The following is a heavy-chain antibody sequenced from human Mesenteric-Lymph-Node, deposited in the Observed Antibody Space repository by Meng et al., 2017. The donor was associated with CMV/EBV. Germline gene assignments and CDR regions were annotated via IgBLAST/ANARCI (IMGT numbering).Heavy chain of an antibody. CDR3: TAPAAW. J-gene: IGHJ4*02. Sequence: GGSLRLSCAASGFTFRSYAMHWVRQAPGKGLEWVAAISDDGINKYYTDSVKGRFTISRDNSKNALYLQMNTLRAEDTAVYYCTAPAAWWGQGTLVTVSS. CDR1: GFTFRSYA. V-gene: IGHV3-30*04. CDR2: ISDDGINK.